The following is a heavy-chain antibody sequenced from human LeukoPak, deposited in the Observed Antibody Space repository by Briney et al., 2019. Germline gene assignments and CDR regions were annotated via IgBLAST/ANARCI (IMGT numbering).Heavy chain of an antibody. Sequence: GGSLRLSCAASGFTFSSYAMSWVRQAPGKGLEWVSGINWNGGSINYADSVKGRFTISRDNAKNSLYLQMNSLRAEDTALYYCAREMYSSGWLNAFDIWGQGTMVTVSS. V-gene: IGHV3-20*04. CDR2: INWNGGSI. J-gene: IGHJ3*02. D-gene: IGHD6-19*01. CDR3: AREMYSSGWLNAFDI. CDR1: GFTFSSYA.